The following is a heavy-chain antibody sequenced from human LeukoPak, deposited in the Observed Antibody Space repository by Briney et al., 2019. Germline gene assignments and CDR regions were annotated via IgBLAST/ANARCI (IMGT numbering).Heavy chain of an antibody. CDR2: VCNSGTT. D-gene: IGHD3-22*01. J-gene: IGHJ6*03. CDR3: ARGGFCDSLSCRAGYFFYNFMDV. V-gene: IGHV4-59*01. CDR1: GAFIGSFYY. Sequence: SETLSLTCTVSGAFIGSFYYWTWIRQSPGKGLEWVGYVCNSGTTNYNPSLKNRVTMSVDTSKNHFSLRLRSVTAADTAVYFCARGGFCDSLSCRAGYFFYNFMDVWGKGTTVTVSS.